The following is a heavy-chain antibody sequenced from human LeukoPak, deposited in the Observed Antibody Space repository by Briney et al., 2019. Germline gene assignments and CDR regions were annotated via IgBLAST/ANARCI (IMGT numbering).Heavy chain of an antibody. J-gene: IGHJ4*02. CDR2: ISSSGSTI. D-gene: IGHD3/OR15-3a*01. V-gene: IGHV3-48*04. CDR3: ASGRWDWLFDY. Sequence: GGSLRLSCAASGFTFSSFAMTWVRQAPGKGLEWVSYISSSGSTIYYADSVKGRFTISRDNAKNSLYLQMNSLRAEDTAVYYCASGRWDWLFDYWGQGTLVTVSS. CDR1: GFTFSSFA.